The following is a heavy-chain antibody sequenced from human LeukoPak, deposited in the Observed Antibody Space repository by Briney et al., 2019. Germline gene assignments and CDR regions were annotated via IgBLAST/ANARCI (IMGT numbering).Heavy chain of an antibody. CDR2: IHTSGGT. J-gene: IGHJ2*01. V-gene: IGHV4-4*07. Sequence: SETLSLTCSVSGGSISSYYRRWIPQPAGKGLEWVGRIHTSGGTNYNPSLKRRVTTSLDKSKTHFPLNLSSVTAADTAMYYCARQLSLDQYWYFDLWGRGTLVTVSS. D-gene: IGHD3-16*02. CDR1: GGSISSYY. CDR3: ARQLSLDQYWYFDL.